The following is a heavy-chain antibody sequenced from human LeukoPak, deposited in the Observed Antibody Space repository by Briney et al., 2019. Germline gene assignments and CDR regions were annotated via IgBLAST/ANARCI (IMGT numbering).Heavy chain of an antibody. CDR3: ARWSGNYFDY. Sequence: RTGGSLRLSCAASEFTFSDYFMTWVRQAPGKGLEWVSYISQTGNTLAYADSVRGRFTISRDNGKNSLYLEMNTLRAEDTALYYCARWSGNYFDYWGRGTLVTVSS. J-gene: IGHJ4*02. V-gene: IGHV3-11*01. CDR2: ISQTGNTL. CDR1: EFTFSDYF.